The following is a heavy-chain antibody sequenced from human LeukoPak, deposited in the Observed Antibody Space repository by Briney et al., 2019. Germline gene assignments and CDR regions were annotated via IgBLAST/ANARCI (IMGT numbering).Heavy chain of an antibody. CDR1: GYTFTSYG. Sequence: ASVKVSCKASGYTFTSYGISWVRQATGQGLEWMGWMNPNSGNTGYAQKFQGRVTMTRNTSIGTAYMELSSLRSEDTAVYYCARGPYGALHWYFDLWGRGTLVTVSS. V-gene: IGHV1-8*02. CDR3: ARGPYGALHWYFDL. J-gene: IGHJ2*01. CDR2: MNPNSGNT. D-gene: IGHD3-10*01.